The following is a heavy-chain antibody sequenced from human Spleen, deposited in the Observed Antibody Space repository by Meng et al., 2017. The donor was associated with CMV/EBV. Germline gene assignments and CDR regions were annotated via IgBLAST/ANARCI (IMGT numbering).Heavy chain of an antibody. CDR2: IKQDGSEK. J-gene: IGHJ4*02. D-gene: IGHD3-16*01. Sequence: GESLKISCAASGFTFSSYWMSWVRQAPGKGLEWVANIKQDGSEKYYVDSVKGRFTISRDNAKNSLYLQMNSLRAEGTAVYYCASWGSLDYWGQGTLVTVSS. CDR1: GFTFSSYW. V-gene: IGHV3-7*01. CDR3: ASWGSLDY.